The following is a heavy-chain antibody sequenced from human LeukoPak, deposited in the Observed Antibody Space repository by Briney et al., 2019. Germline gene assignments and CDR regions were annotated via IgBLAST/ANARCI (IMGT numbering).Heavy chain of an antibody. CDR2: INPNSGDT. J-gene: IGHJ5*02. D-gene: IGHD6-19*01. V-gene: IGHV1-2*02. Sequence: ASVKVSCKPSGYTFTSYGISWVRQAPGQGLEWMGWINPNSGDTNFAQNFQGRVTMTRDTSISTVYMELSRLRSDDTAVYYCARVGQWLVENDWFDPWGQGTLVTVSS. CDR3: ARVGQWLVENDWFDP. CDR1: GYTFTSYG.